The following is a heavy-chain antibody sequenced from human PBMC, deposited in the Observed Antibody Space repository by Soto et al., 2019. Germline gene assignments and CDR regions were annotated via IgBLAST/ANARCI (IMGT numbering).Heavy chain of an antibody. V-gene: IGHV4-30-4*01. CDR1: GGSISSGDYY. D-gene: IGHD2-21*01. J-gene: IGHJ3*02. CDR3: ASYRVGHAFDI. CDR2: IYYSGST. Sequence: QVQLQESGPGLVKPSQTLSLTCTVSGGSISSGDYYWSWIRQPPGKGLEWIGYIYYSGSTYYNPSLKGRVTIAVGTSKIHSSMKLSSVTAADTGVYYCASYRVGHAFDIWGQGTMVTFSS.